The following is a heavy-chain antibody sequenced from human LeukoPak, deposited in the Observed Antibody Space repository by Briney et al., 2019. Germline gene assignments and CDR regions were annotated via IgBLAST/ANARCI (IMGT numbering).Heavy chain of an antibody. CDR2: IHYSGST. CDR3: ARNPTIFGVVITPDY. CDR1: GGSISSYH. V-gene: IGHV4-59*01. J-gene: IGHJ4*02. D-gene: IGHD3-3*01. Sequence: PSETLSLTCTVSGGSISSYHWSWIRQAPGKGLEWIGYIHYSGSTNYNPSLKSRVTMAVDTSENQFSLKLSSVTAADTAIYYCARNPTIFGVVITPDYWGQGTLVTVSS.